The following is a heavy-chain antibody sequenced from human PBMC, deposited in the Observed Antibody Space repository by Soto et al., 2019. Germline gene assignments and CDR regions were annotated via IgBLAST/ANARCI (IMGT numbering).Heavy chain of an antibody. CDR2: INSDGSTT. V-gene: IGHV3-74*01. Sequence: EAQLVESGGGLVQPGGSLRLSCAASGFTFSSYWMHWVRQAPGKGLVWVSRINSDGSTTTYADSVKGRFTISRDNANNTVKLQMNSLRAEETAVYYSAGRHRTSTRYYFYWGQGTLVTVSS. J-gene: IGHJ4*02. D-gene: IGHD2-2*01. CDR1: GFTFSSYW. CDR3: AGRHRTSTRYYFY.